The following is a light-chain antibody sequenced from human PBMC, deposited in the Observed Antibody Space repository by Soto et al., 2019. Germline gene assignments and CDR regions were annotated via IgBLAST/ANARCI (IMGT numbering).Light chain of an antibody. J-gene: IGKJ1*01. V-gene: IGKV3-15*01. CDR2: DTS. Sequence: ETVMTQSPATLSVSPGERATLSCRASQSVSSNLAWYQQKPGRAPRLLIYDTSTRAPGISARFSGSGSGTEFTLTISSLQSEDFAVYYCQEYIHWPPGMFGPGTTVDIK. CDR1: QSVSSN. CDR3: QEYIHWPPGM.